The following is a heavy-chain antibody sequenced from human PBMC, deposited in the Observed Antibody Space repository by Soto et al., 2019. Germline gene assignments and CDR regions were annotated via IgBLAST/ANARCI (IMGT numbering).Heavy chain of an antibody. CDR3: ARDKLGDPYYYYGMDV. V-gene: IGHV1-69*06. CDR2: IIPIFGTA. CDR1: GGTFSSYA. D-gene: IGHD1-26*01. J-gene: IGHJ6*02. Sequence: VASVKVSCKASGGTFSSYAISWVRQAPGQGLEWMGGIIPIFGTANYAQKFQGRVTITADKSTSTAYMELSSLRSEDTAVYYCARDKLGDPYYYYGMDVWGQGTTVTVSS.